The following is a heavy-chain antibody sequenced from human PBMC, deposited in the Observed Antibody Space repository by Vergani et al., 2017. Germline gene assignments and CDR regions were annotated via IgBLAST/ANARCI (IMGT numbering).Heavy chain of an antibody. V-gene: IGHV3-66*02. CDR2: IYSGDET. Sequence: ELQLVESGGGLVQPGGSLRLSCAASGATVIGNYMTWVRQAPGKGLEWVSNIYSGDETYYEDSVKGRVTISIDNSKNTLHFQINNLRVEDTAVYYCARGNYYGSVTYVGPWGQGTLVTVSA. CDR3: ARGNYYGSVTYVGP. J-gene: IGHJ5*02. CDR1: GATVIGNY. D-gene: IGHD3-10*01.